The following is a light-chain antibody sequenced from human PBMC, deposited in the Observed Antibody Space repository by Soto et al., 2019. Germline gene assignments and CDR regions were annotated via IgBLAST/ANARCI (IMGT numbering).Light chain of an antibody. CDR2: DAS. CDR1: QSVSSY. Sequence: EIVLTQSPATLSLSPGERATLSCRASQSVSSYLGWYQQRPGQAPRLLIYDASNRATGIPARFSGSGSVTDFTLTITSREPEDFAVYFSHQRGYWPRTFGQGTKVEVK. CDR3: HQRGYWPRT. J-gene: IGKJ1*01. V-gene: IGKV3-11*01.